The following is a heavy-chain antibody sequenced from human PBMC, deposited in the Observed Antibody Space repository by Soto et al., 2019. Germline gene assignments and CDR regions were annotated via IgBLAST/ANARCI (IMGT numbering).Heavy chain of an antibody. D-gene: IGHD5-18*01. CDR3: GKDGVQLWFLYYYGMDV. V-gene: IGHV3-23*01. J-gene: IGHJ6*02. CDR1: VFTFSSYV. CDR2: ISGSGGST. Sequence: PGGSLRLSCAASVFTFSSYVMSFVRQAPGKGLEWVSAISGSGGSTYYADSVKGRFTISRHNSNNTLYLQMNSLRAEDTAVYYSGKDGVQLWFLYYYGMDVWGQGTKATVSS.